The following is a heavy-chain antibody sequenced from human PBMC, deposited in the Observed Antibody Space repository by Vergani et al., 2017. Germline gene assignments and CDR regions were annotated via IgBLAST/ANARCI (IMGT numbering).Heavy chain of an antibody. Sequence: QVQLVESGGGLVKPGGSLRLSCAASGFTFSDYYMSWIRQAPGKGLEWVSYISSSGGSTYYADSVKGRFTISRDNSKNTLYLQMNSLRAEDTALYYCAKDFDDSGVFDYWGQGTLVTVSS. V-gene: IGHV3-11*01. CDR2: ISSSGGST. CDR1: GFTFSDYY. J-gene: IGHJ4*02. CDR3: AKDFDDSGVFDY. D-gene: IGHD3-9*01.